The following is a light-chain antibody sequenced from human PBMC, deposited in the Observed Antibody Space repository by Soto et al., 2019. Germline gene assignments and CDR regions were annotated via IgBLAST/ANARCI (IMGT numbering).Light chain of an antibody. CDR3: PEYYSCPLT. V-gene: IGKV3D-15*01. CDR2: AIV. J-gene: IGKJ4*01. CDR1: QSVGTD. Sequence: EIVMPQSPATLSVSPAERATLSWRASQSVGTDLAWYQQKPGQAPRLGIYAIVTRATGVPTRLSGSGSATEVTYNAMSQHSEDFAVSSCPEYYSCPLTVGAVTKADIK.